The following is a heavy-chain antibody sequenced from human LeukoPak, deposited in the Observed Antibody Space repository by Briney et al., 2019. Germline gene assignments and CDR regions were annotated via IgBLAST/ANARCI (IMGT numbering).Heavy chain of an antibody. V-gene: IGHV3-48*01. D-gene: IGHD3-3*01. J-gene: IGHJ4*02. CDR2: ISSSSNTI. CDR3: ARDGYDFWSGYLTTVDF. CDR1: GYTFSTYA. Sequence: GGSLRLSCAASGYTFSTYAMNWVRQAPGKGLEWVSYISSSSNTIYYADSVQGRFTISRDNANNSLYLQMNSLRAEDTAVYYCARDGYDFWSGYLTTVDFWGQGTLVTVSS.